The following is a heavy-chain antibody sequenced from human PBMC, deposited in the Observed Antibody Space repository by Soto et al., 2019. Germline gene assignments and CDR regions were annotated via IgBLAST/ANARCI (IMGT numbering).Heavy chain of an antibody. J-gene: IGHJ5*02. CDR1: GGSISSSSYY. D-gene: IGHD3-10*01. CDR3: ASETYYYGSGSYYFNWFDP. Sequence: SETLSLTCTVSGGSISSSSYYWGWIRQPPGKGLEWIGSIYYSGSTYYNPSLKSRVTISVDTSKNQFSLKLSSVTAADTAVYYCASETYYYGSGSYYFNWFDPWGQGTQVTVS. CDR2: IYYSGST. V-gene: IGHV4-39*01.